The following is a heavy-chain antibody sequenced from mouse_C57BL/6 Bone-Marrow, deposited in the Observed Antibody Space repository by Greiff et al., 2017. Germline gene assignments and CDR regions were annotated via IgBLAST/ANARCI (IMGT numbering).Heavy chain of an antibody. Sequence: EVKLMESGGGLVKPGGSLILSCAASGFTFSSYAMSWVRQTPEKRLEWVATISDGGSYTYYPDNVKGRFTISRDNAKNNLYLQMSHLKSEDTARYYCARRGLGYAMDYWGQGTSVTVSS. CDR1: GFTFSSYA. V-gene: IGHV5-4*03. J-gene: IGHJ4*01. CDR2: ISDGGSYT. D-gene: IGHD3-3*01. CDR3: ARRGLGYAMDY.